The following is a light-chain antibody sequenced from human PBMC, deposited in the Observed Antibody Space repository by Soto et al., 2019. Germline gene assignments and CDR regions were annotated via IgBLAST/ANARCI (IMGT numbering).Light chain of an antibody. J-gene: IGLJ1*01. Sequence: QSALTQPRSVSGSPGQSVTISCTGTSSDVGGYNFVSWYQQHPGKAPKLMIYDVSKRPSGVPDRFSGSKSGNTASLTISGLQAEDEDDYYCCSYAGSYTWVFGNGTKVTVL. CDR3: CSYAGSYTWV. V-gene: IGLV2-11*01. CDR1: SSDVGGYNF. CDR2: DVS.